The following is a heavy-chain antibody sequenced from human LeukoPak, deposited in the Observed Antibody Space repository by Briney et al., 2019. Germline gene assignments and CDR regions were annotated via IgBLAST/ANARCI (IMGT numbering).Heavy chain of an antibody. CDR1: GFTFEDYG. J-gene: IGHJ4*02. D-gene: IGHD6-19*01. V-gene: IGHV3-9*01. Sequence: GGSLRLSCAASGFTFEDYGMHWVRQAPGKGLEWVSGISWTSGSISYADSVKGRFTISRDNAKNSLYLQMNSLRIEDTALYYCTKDRAFRVVSGTPHFDFWGQGTLVTVSS. CDR3: TKDRAFRVVSGTPHFDF. CDR2: ISWTSGSI.